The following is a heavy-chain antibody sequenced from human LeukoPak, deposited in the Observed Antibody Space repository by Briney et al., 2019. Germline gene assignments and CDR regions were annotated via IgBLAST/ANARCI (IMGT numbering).Heavy chain of an antibody. J-gene: IGHJ4*02. V-gene: IGHV3-11*04. Sequence: GGSLRLSCAASGFTFSDYFMSWIRQAPGKGLEWVSYISNSRSTIYYADSVKGRFTISRDNAKNSLYLQMNSLRDEDTAVYYCARSSNIAVSGYDYWGQGTLVTVSS. CDR2: ISNSRSTI. CDR1: GFTFSDYF. D-gene: IGHD6-19*01. CDR3: ARSSNIAVSGYDY.